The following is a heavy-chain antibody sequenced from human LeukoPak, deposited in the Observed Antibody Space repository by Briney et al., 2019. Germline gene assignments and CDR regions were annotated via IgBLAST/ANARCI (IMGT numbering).Heavy chain of an antibody. J-gene: IGHJ4*02. CDR1: GGSISSGGYY. V-gene: IGHV4-61*08. CDR3: AKSFPRELWSFDY. CDR2: IYYSGST. D-gene: IGHD1-26*01. Sequence: SETLSLTCTVSGGSISSGGYYWSWIRQPPGKGLEWIGYIYYSGSTNYNPSLKSRVTISVDTSKNQFSLKLSSVTAADTAVYYCAKSFPRELWSFDYWGQGTLVTVSS.